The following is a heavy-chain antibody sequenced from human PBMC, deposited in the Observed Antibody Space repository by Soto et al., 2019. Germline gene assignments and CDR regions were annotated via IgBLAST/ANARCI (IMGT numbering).Heavy chain of an antibody. J-gene: IGHJ4*02. Sequence: GGSLRLSCAASGFTVSSNYMSWVRQAPGKGLEWVSVIYSGGSTYYADSVKGRFTISRHNSKNTLYLQMNSLRAEDTAVYYCAGTIFGVVITQDYWGQGTLVTVSS. CDR3: AGTIFGVVITQDY. D-gene: IGHD3-3*01. CDR1: GFTVSSNY. V-gene: IGHV3-53*04. CDR2: IYSGGST.